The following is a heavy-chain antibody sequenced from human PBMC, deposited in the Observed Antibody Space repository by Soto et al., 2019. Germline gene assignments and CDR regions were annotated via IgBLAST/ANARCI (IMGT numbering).Heavy chain of an antibody. Sequence: QVQLVQSGAEVKKPGSSVKVSCKASGGTFSSYAISWVRQAPGQGLEWMGGIIPIFGTANYAQKFQGRVTISADESTCTAYRELSSLRSEDTAVYYCARGGYSGYDDNYYYGMDVWGQGTTVTVSS. CDR3: ARGGYSGYDDNYYYGMDV. D-gene: IGHD5-12*01. CDR1: GGTFSSYA. J-gene: IGHJ6*02. V-gene: IGHV1-69*12. CDR2: IIPIFGTA.